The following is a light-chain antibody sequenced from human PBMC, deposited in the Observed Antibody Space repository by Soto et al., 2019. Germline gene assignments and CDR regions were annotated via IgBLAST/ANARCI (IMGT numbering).Light chain of an antibody. CDR1: QSVSGW. CDR3: QQYETFSGT. J-gene: IGKJ1*01. CDR2: DAS. Sequence: DIQMTPSPSTLAASLGDTVTVTCRASQSVSGWLEWYQQKPGEAPKLLIYDASALPRGVPSRFRGSGSGTKFTLTIASLPPDDFEPYYCQQYETFSGTFGPGTKVDIK. V-gene: IGKV1-5*01.